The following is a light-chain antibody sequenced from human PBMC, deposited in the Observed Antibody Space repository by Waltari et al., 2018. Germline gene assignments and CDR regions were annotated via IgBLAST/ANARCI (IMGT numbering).Light chain of an antibody. V-gene: IGLV2-14*01. Sequence: SALTQPAPLSGSPGQSIPISFHGTRSVLGSYNIVSWYQQHPGKAPKLMIYEVTHRPSGVSYRFSGSKSGNTASLTISGLQTEDEADYYCSSYGSSRNVIFGGGTKLTVL. J-gene: IGLJ2*01. CDR2: EVT. CDR1: RSVLGSYNI. CDR3: SSYGSSRNVI.